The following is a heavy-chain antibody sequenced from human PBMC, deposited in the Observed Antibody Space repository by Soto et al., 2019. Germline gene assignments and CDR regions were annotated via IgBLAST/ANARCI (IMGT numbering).Heavy chain of an antibody. CDR2: ISTYSGDT. Sequence: QVHLVQSGVEVKTPGASVKVSCQASGYTFFTYDISWVRQAPGQGLEWMGWISTYSGDTKYAQKFQGRVTMTPDTSTTTAYLELRSLRSDDPAVYYCARHHGPTTSETGFDPWGQGTLVTVSS. CDR3: ARHHGPTTSETGFDP. J-gene: IGHJ5*02. CDR1: GYTFFTYD. D-gene: IGHD5-12*01. V-gene: IGHV1-18*01.